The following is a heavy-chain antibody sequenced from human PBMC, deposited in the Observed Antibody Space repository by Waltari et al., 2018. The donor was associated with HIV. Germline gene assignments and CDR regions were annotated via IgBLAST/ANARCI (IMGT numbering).Heavy chain of an antibody. CDR3: APGRGWFDP. Sequence: EVQLVESGGGLVQPGGSLRLSCAASGFTSRSNWLHWVRQAPGKGLVWVSRINSDGSSTNYADSVKGRFTISRDNAKNTLYLQMNSLRVEDTAVYYCAPGRGWFDPWGQGTLVTVSS. J-gene: IGHJ5*02. CDR1: GFTSRSNW. CDR2: INSDGSST. D-gene: IGHD3-10*01. V-gene: IGHV3-74*01.